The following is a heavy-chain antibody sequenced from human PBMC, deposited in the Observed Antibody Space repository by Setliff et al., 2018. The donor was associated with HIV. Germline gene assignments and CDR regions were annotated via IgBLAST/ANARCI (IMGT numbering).Heavy chain of an antibody. CDR1: GYTFTSYG. V-gene: IGHV1-18*01. J-gene: IGHJ4*02. CDR3: ERETNSVYSSGWYEGGVYYFDY. D-gene: IGHD6-19*01. Sequence: ASVKVSCKASGYTFTSYGISWVRQAPGQGLEWMGWISAYNGKTNYAQKLQGRVTMTTDTSTSTAYMELRSLRPDDTAVYYCERETNSVYSSGWYEGGVYYFDYWGQGTLVTVS. CDR2: ISAYNGKT.